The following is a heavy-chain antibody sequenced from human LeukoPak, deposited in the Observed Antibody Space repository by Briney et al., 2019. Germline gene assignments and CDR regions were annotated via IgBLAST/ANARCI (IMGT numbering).Heavy chain of an antibody. V-gene: IGHV1-69*01. Sequence: GSSVKVSCKASGGTFSSYAISWVRQAPGQGPEWMGGIIPIFGTANYAQKFQGRVTITADESTSTAYMELSSLRSEDTAVYYCARDVRYYDSSGCQPYYFDYWGQGTLVTVSS. CDR2: IIPIFGTA. CDR1: GGTFSSYA. CDR3: ARDVRYYDSSGCQPYYFDY. D-gene: IGHD3-22*01. J-gene: IGHJ4*02.